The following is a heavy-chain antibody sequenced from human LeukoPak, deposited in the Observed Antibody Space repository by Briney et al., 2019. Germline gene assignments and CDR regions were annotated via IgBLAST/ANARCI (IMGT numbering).Heavy chain of an antibody. CDR1: GFTFSDYY. CDR3: ARGKWQTVPFDC. CDR2: ISSSASTI. D-gene: IGHD5-12*01. J-gene: IGHJ4*02. V-gene: IGHV3-11*01. Sequence: PGGSLRLSCVASGFTFSDYYMSWLRQAPGKGLEWISYISSSASTIYYTDSVKGRFTISRDNAKNSLYLQMNSLRDDDTAVYYCARGKWQTVPFDCWGQGTLVTVSS.